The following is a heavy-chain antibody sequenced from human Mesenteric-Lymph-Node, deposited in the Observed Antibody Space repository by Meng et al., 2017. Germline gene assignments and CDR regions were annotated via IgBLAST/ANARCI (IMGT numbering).Heavy chain of an antibody. J-gene: IGHJ1*01. CDR1: ESTVTSFT. D-gene: IGHD2-15*01. CDR3: ARDGGYEYLRFFLH. Sequence: QVPLGQLGAAVKKPGAPVKVSCKASESTVTSFTMHWVRQVPEQRPEWMGWINTGNGDTKYSPSFQGRVTLTRDTSASTAYMELNSLRYEETAVYYCARDGGYEYLRFFLHWGQGTLVTVSS. V-gene: IGHV1-3*04. CDR2: INTGNGDT.